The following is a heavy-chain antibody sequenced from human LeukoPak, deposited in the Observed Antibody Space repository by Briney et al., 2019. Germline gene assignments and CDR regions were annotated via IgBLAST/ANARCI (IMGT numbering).Heavy chain of an antibody. J-gene: IGHJ6*02. V-gene: IGHV3-7*01. CDR2: IKQDGSEK. Sequence: PGGSLRLSCAASGFTLSSYWMSWVRQAPGKGLEGVANIKQDGSEKYYVDSVKGRFTISRDNAKNSLYLQMNSLRAEDTAVYYCARDLCSSTSCDSGMDVWGQGTTVTVSS. CDR1: GFTLSSYW. CDR3: ARDLCSSTSCDSGMDV. D-gene: IGHD2-2*01.